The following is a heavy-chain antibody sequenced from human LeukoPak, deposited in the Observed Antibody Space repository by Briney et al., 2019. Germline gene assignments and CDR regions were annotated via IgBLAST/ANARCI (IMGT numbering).Heavy chain of an antibody. J-gene: IGHJ4*02. Sequence: PSQTLSLTCAVSGGSISSGGYSWSWIRQPPGKGLEWIGYIYYSGSTNYNPSLKSRVTISVDTSKNQFSLKLSSVTAADTAVYYCARALATVSQYYFDYWGQGTLVTVSS. V-gene: IGHV4-61*08. CDR1: GGSISSGGYS. CDR2: IYYSGST. CDR3: ARALATVSQYYFDY. D-gene: IGHD4-11*01.